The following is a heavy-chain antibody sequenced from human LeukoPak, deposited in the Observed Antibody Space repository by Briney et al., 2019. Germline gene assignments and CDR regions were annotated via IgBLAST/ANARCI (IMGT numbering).Heavy chain of an antibody. J-gene: IGHJ4*02. CDR2: INPNSGGT. D-gene: IGHD2-15*01. CDR1: GYTFTGYY. Sequence: ASVKVSCKASGYTFTGYYMHWVRQAPGQGLEWMGWINPNSGGTNYAQKFQGRVTMTRDTSISTAYMELSRLRSDETSVYYCARDPGYCSGGSCYLDWGQATLVTLS. V-gene: IGHV1-2*02. CDR3: ARDPGYCSGGSCYLD.